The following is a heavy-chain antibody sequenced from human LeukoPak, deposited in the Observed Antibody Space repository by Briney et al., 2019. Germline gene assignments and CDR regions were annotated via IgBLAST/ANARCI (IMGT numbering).Heavy chain of an antibody. Sequence: GGSLRLSCAASGFTFSSYWMSLVRQAPGKGLEWVANIKQDGSEKYYVDSVKGRFTISRDNAKNSLYLQMNSLRAEDTAVYYCATIDSGSSDYWGQGTLVTVPS. CDR2: IKQDGSEK. D-gene: IGHD1-26*01. V-gene: IGHV3-7*01. J-gene: IGHJ4*02. CDR3: ATIDSGSSDY. CDR1: GFTFSSYW.